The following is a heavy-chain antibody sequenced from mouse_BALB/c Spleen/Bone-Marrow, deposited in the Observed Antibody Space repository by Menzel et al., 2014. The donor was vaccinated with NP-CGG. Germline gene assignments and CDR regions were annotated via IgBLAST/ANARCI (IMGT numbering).Heavy chain of an antibody. Sequence: DVKLQESGGGLVQPGGSRKLSCAASGFTFXSFGMHWVRQAPEKGLEWVAYISSGSSTIYYADTVKGRFTISRDNPKNTLFLQMTSLRSEDTAMYYCAIEGYYDYWGQGTTLTVSS. CDR3: AIEGYYDY. D-gene: IGHD2-3*01. J-gene: IGHJ2*01. V-gene: IGHV5-17*02. CDR1: GFTFXSFG. CDR2: ISSGSSTI.